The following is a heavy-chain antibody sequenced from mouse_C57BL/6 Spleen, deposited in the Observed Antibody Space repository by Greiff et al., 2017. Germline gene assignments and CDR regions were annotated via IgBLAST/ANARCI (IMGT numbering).Heavy chain of an antibody. J-gene: IGHJ4*01. V-gene: IGHV1-7*01. CDR1: GYTFTSYW. Sequence: VQLQQSGAELAKPGASVKLSCKASGYTFTSYWMHWVKQRPGQGLEWIGYINPSSGYTKYNQKFKDKATLPADKSSSTAYMQLSSLTYEDSAVYYCARWDTTVVATRNYAMDYWGQGTSVTVSS. CDR2: INPSSGYT. D-gene: IGHD1-1*01. CDR3: ARWDTTVVATRNYAMDY.